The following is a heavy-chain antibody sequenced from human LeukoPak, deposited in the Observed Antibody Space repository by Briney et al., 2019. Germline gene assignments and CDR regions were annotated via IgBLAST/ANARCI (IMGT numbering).Heavy chain of an antibody. V-gene: IGHV1-2*02. CDR1: GYSFTGYY. CDR2: INPNSGGT. CDR3: ARVLYGDHFDC. J-gene: IGHJ4*02. D-gene: IGHD4-17*01. Sequence: SVKVSCKASGYSFTGYYMHWVRQAAGQGLEWIGWINPNSGGTNYAQTFQGRVTMTRDTSINTVFMELSRLRSDDTAVYYCARVLYGDHFDCWGQGTLVTVSS.